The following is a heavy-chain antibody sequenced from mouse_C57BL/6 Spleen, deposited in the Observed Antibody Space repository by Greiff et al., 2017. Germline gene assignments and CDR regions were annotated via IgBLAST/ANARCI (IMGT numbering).Heavy chain of an antibody. CDR1: GYTFTSYY. V-gene: IGHV1-66*01. Sequence: VQLQQSGPELVKPGASVKISCKASGYTFTSYYIHWVKQRPGQGLEWIGWIYPRSGNTKYNEKFKGKATLTADTSSSTAYMQLSSLTSEDSAVYCCAGYSNVHYDMDYWGKGTSVTVSS. CDR3: AGYSNVHYDMDY. J-gene: IGHJ4*01. D-gene: IGHD2-5*01. CDR2: IYPRSGNT.